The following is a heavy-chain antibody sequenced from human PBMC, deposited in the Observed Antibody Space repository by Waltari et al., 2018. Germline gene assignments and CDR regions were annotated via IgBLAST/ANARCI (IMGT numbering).Heavy chain of an antibody. CDR2: IYTSGST. V-gene: IGHV4-61*02. D-gene: IGHD3-16*01. CDR3: ARDMLMATTKTPENLDAFDI. CDR1: GGSISSGSYY. Sequence: QVQLQESGPGLVKPSQTLSLTCTVSGGSISSGSYYWSWIRQPAGKGLEWIGRIYTSGSTNYNPSLKSRVTISVDTSKNQFSLKLSSVTAADTAVYYCARDMLMATTKTPENLDAFDIWGQGTMVTVSS. J-gene: IGHJ3*02.